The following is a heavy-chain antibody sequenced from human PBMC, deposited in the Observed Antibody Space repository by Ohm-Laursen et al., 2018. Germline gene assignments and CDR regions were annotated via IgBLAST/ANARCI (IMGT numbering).Heavy chain of an antibody. CDR3: ATFGYCSSTSCHPAGMDV. D-gene: IGHD2-2*01. CDR1: GFSFNDYG. V-gene: IGHV3-21*01. J-gene: IGHJ6*02. Sequence: GSLRLSCAASGFSFNDYGMHWVRQAPGKGLEWVSSISGGSGYIYYADSVKGRFTISRDNAKNSLYLQMNSLRAEDTAVYYCATFGYCSSTSCHPAGMDVWGQGTTVTVSS. CDR2: ISGGSGYI.